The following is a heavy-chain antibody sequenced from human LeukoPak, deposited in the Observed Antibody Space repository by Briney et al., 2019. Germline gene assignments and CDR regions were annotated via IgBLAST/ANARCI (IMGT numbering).Heavy chain of an antibody. V-gene: IGHV3-48*01. J-gene: IGHJ6*02. CDR2: ISSSGSPI. CDR1: AFIFSGHW. CDR3: ARVPKFSAIFG. D-gene: IGHD3-3*01. Sequence: PGGSLRLSCEGSAFIFSGHWMNWVRQAPGKGLEWISYISSSGSPIYYADSVKGRFTIARDNAKNSLFLQMNSLRAEDTAVYYCARVPKFSAIFGWGQGTTVTVSS.